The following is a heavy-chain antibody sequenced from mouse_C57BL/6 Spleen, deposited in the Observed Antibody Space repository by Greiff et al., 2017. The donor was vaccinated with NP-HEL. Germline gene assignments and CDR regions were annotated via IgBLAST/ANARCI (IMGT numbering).Heavy chain of an antibody. CDR1: GYTFTGYW. J-gene: IGHJ1*03. D-gene: IGHD2-3*01. Sequence: QVQLQQSGAELMKPGASVKLSCKATGYTFTGYWIEWVKQRPGHGLEWIGEILPGSGSTNYNEKFKGKATFTADTSSNTAYMQLSSLTTEDSASYDCARSYDGYYRYFDVWGTGTTVTVSS. CDR3: ARSYDGYYRYFDV. V-gene: IGHV1-9*01. CDR2: ILPGSGST.